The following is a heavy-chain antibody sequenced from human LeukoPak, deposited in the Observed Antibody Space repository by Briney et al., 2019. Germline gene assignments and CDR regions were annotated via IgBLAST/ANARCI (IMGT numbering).Heavy chain of an antibody. CDR3: ARDSSGFDY. CDR1: GGSFIGYY. V-gene: IGHV4-34*01. J-gene: IGHJ4*02. CDR2: INHSGST. D-gene: IGHD3-22*01. Sequence: KPSETLSLTCAVLGGSFIGYYWSWIRQPPGKGLEGIEEINHSGSTNYNPSLKSRVTISVDTSKNQFSLKLSSVTAADTAVYYCARDSSGFDYWGQGTLVTVSS.